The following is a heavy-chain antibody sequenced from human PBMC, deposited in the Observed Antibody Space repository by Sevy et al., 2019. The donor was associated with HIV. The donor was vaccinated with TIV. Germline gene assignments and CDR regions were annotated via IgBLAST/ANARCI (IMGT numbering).Heavy chain of an antibody. CDR3: ATTKDYYENSGDPFDY. CDR1: GYTLTKLS. J-gene: IGHJ4*02. D-gene: IGHD3-22*01. V-gene: IGHV1-24*01. Sequence: ASVKVSCKVSGYTLTKLSMHWVRQAPGKGLEWMGTFDPEDGETIYEQKFQGRVTMTEDTSTDTAYMELSSLRSEDTAVYYCATTKDYYENSGDPFDYWGRGTLVTVSS. CDR2: FDPEDGET.